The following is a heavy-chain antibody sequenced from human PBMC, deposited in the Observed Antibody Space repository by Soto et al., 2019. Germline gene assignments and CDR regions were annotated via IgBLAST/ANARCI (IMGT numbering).Heavy chain of an antibody. Sequence: QLQLQESGPGLVKPSETLSLTCTVSGGSISSSSYYWGWIRQSPGKGLEWIGNIYYSGSTYYNPSLKGRVTISVDTSKNPFSLKLSSVTAADTAVYYCARRGGSSPFDYWVQGTLVTVSS. CDR3: ARRGGSSPFDY. V-gene: IGHV4-39*01. CDR2: IYYSGST. J-gene: IGHJ4*02. CDR1: GGSISSSSYY. D-gene: IGHD1-26*01.